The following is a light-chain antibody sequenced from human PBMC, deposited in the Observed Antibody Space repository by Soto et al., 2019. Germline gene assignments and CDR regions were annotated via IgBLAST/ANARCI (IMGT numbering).Light chain of an antibody. V-gene: IGKV3-15*01. CDR1: QSISSN. CDR3: QQYNNWPPTWT. J-gene: IGKJ1*01. CDR2: DAS. Sequence: EMVMTQSPATLSVSPGGRATLSCTASQSISSNLAWYRQKPGQPPTLLMYDASTRATGIPARFSGSGSGTEFTLTISSLQSEDSAVYYCQQYNNWPPTWTFGRGTKVDSK.